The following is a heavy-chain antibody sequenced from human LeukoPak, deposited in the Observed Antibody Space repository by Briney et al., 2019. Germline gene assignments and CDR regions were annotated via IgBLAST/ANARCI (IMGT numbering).Heavy chain of an antibody. D-gene: IGHD5-12*01. V-gene: IGHV3-15*01. CDR3: TTRGYSGYELVDY. Sequence: RPGGSLRLSCAASGFTFSNAWMSWVRQAPGKGLEWVGRIKSKTGGGTTDYAAPVKGRFTISKDDSKNTVYLRIDSLKTEGTAVYLCTTRGYSGYELVDYWGQGTLGTVSS. CDR2: IKSKTGGGTT. CDR1: GFTFSNAW. J-gene: IGHJ4*02.